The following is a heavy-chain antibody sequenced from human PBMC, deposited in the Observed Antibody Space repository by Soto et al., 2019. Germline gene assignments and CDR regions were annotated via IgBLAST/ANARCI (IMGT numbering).Heavy chain of an antibody. J-gene: IGHJ6*03. V-gene: IGHV3-64*01. CDR2: ISSNGGST. D-gene: IGHD2-2*01. CDR1: GFTFSSYA. CDR3: ARFLGYCSSTSCSGYMDV. Sequence: GGSLRLSCAASGFTFSSYAMHWVRQAPGKGLEYVSAISSNGGSTYYANSVKGRFTISRDNSKNTLYLQMGSLRAEDMAVYYCARFLGYCSSTSCSGYMDVWGKGTTVTVSS.